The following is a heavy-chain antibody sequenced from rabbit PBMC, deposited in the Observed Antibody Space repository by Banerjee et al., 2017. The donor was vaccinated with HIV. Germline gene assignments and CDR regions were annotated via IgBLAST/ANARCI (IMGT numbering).Heavy chain of an antibody. J-gene: IGHJ4*01. Sequence: QEQLVEYGGDLVKPEGSLTLTCTASGFSFSSTYYMCWVRQAPGKGLEWIACIYAGGSGNTYYANWAKGRFTISKTSSTTVTLQMTSLTAADTATYFCVRLAVYASSSGYGNLWGQGTLVTVS. CDR1: GFSFSSTYY. V-gene: IGHV1S45*01. CDR2: IYAGGSGNT. D-gene: IGHD1-1*01. CDR3: VRLAVYASSSGYGNL.